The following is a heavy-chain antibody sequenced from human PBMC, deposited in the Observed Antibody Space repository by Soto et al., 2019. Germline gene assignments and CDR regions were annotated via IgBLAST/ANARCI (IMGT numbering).Heavy chain of an antibody. CDR3: ARSAAVVVTAGYFDY. D-gene: IGHD2-21*02. V-gene: IGHV1-69*13. J-gene: IGHJ4*02. CDR2: IIPIFGTA. Sequence: ASVKVSCKASGSTFSSYAISWVRQAPGQGLEWMGGIIPIFGTANYAQKFQGRVTITADESTSTAYMELSSLRSEDTAVYYCARSAAVVVTAGYFDYWGQGTLVTVSS. CDR1: GSTFSSYA.